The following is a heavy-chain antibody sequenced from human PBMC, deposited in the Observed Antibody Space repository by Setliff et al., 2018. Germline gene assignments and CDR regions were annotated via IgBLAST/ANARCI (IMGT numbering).Heavy chain of an antibody. CDR3: ARAEYTSSSLYYYMDV. Sequence: ASVKVSCKAFRYTFNDYYIHWVRQTPGQGLEWMGRINPSSGGTDDAQNFLGRVTMTRDTAISTAYTELSRLTSDDTAVYYCARAEYTSSSLYYYMDVWGKGTTVTV. V-gene: IGHV1-2*06. CDR2: INPSSGGT. J-gene: IGHJ6*03. CDR1: RYTFNDYY. D-gene: IGHD6-6*01.